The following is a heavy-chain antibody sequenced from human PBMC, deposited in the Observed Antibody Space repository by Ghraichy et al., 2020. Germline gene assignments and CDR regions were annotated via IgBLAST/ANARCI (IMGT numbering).Heavy chain of an antibody. D-gene: IGHD1-26*01. CDR2: IYYSGST. CDR3: ARDNLWELEGDDAFDI. Sequence: SETLSLTCTVSGGSISSYYWSWIRQPPGKGLEWIGYIYYSGSTNYNPSLKSRVTISVDTSKNQFSLKLSSVTAADTAVYYCARDNLWELEGDDAFDIWGRGTMVTVSS. J-gene: IGHJ3*02. CDR1: GGSISSYY. V-gene: IGHV4-59*01.